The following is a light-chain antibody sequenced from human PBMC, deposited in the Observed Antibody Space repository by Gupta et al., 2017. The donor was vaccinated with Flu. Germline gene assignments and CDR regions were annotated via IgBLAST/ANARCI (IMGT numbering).Light chain of an antibody. CDR3: QFQNT. Sequence: DIQMTQFPSTLSASVGDRVTITCRASQSISSLLAWYQQKPGKAPKILIYKTSSLKSGVTSRFSGSGSGTEFTLTSNSMQPDDSETYDGQFQNTFGQGTKLEIK. CDR2: KTS. J-gene: IGKJ2*01. CDR1: QSISSL. V-gene: IGKV1-5*03.